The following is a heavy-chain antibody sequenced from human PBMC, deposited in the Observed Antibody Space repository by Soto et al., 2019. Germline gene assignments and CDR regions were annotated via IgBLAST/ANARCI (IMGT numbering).Heavy chain of an antibody. V-gene: IGHV3-23*01. CDR3: ARGSYYDSRGFLDAFDI. D-gene: IGHD3-22*01. CDR1: GFTFSSYA. CDR2: ISGSGGST. J-gene: IGHJ3*02. Sequence: GGSLRLSCAASGFTFSSYAMSWVRQAPGKGLEWVSAISGSGGSTYYADSVKGRFTISRDNSKNTLYLQMNSLRAEDTAVYYCARGSYYDSRGFLDAFDIWGQGTMVTVSS.